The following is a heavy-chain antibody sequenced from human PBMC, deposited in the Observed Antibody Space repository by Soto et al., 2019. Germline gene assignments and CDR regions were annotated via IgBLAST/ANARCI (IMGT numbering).Heavy chain of an antibody. CDR2: IYYSGST. V-gene: IGHV4-31*03. CDR1: GGSISSGGYY. J-gene: IGHJ3*02. CDR3: ARAIYDSSGPDAFDI. D-gene: IGHD3-22*01. Sequence: QVQLQESGPGLVKPSQTLSLTCTVSGGSISSGGYYWSWIRKHPGKGLEWIGYIYYSGSTYYNPSLKSRVTISVDTSKNQFSLKLSSVTAADTAVYYCARAIYDSSGPDAFDIWGQGTMVTVSS.